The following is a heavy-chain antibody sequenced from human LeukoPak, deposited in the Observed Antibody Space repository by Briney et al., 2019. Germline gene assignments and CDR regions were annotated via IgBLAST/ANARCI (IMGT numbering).Heavy chain of an antibody. CDR2: ISRSSIYI. Sequence: GGSLRLSCAASGFTFSSYSMNWVRQAPGKGLEWVSSISRSSIYIYYADSVMGRFTISRDNAMNSLYLQMNSLRAEDTAVYYCARVPHYGDYVHYYFDYWGQGTLVTVSS. J-gene: IGHJ4*02. V-gene: IGHV3-21*01. CDR1: GFTFSSYS. D-gene: IGHD4-17*01. CDR3: ARVPHYGDYVHYYFDY.